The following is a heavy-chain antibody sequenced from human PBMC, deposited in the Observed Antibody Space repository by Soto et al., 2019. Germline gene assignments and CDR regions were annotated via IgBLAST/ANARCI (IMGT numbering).Heavy chain of an antibody. Sequence: SETLSDTCAVDGVPIGGHSAGRVPRPLRNGLEWIGEINHSGSTNYNPSLKSRVTISVDTSKNQFSLKLSSVTAADTAVYYCARGGELELPVYYYYGMDVWGQGTTVTVSS. CDR2: INHSGST. CDR3: ARGGELELPVYYYYGMDV. V-gene: IGHV4-34*01. CDR1: GVPIGGHS. D-gene: IGHD1-7*01. J-gene: IGHJ6*02.